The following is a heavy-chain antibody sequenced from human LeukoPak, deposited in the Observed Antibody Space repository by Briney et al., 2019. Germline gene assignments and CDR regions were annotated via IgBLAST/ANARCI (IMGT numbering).Heavy chain of an antibody. CDR3: VREAATDYYDSSGYYRQTEVFDA. J-gene: IGHJ3*01. CDR1: GGSVRSDSYY. V-gene: IGHV4-61*01. CDR2: VYYSGST. Sequence: SETLSLTCIVSGGSVRSDSYYWSWIRQPPGKGLEWIGYVYYSGSTNYNPSLKSRVTISVDTSKNQFSLKLRSVTAADTAVYYCVREAATDYYDSSGYYRQTEVFDAWGQGTMVTVSS. D-gene: IGHD3-22*01.